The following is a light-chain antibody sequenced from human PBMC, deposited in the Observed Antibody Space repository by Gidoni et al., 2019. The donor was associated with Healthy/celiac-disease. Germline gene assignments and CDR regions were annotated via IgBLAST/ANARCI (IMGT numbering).Light chain of an antibody. CDR1: QSVSSN. Sequence: EIVMTQSPATLSVSPGERATLSCRASQSVSSNLAWYQQKPGQAPRLLIYGASTRATGIPARLSGSGSGTEFTLTISSLQYEDFAVYYGQKYNNWPRTFGQGTKVEIK. CDR2: GAS. V-gene: IGKV3-15*01. J-gene: IGKJ1*01. CDR3: QKYNNWPRT.